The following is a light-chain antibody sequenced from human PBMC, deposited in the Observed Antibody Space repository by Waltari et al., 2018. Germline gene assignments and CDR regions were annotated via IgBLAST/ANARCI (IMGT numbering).Light chain of an antibody. CDR2: VAS. CDR1: HHISIW. CDR3: QQTNNFLGIT. V-gene: IGKV1-12*01. J-gene: IGKJ5*01. Sequence: DIQLTQSPSFVSASIGDRVNITCRASHHISIWCAWYQQKPGNAPKLLIYVASTLHSGVPSRFSGGGAGTEFTLTISSLQPEDFAVYYCQQTNNFLGITFGQGTRLEIK.